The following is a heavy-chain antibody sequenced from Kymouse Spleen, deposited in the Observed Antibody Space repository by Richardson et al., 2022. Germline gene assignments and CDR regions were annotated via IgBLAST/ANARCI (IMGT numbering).Heavy chain of an antibody. V-gene: IGHV3-30*18. D-gene: IGHD3-10*01. CDR2: ISYDGSNK. Sequence: QVQLVESGGGVVQPGRSLRLSCAASGFTFSSYGMHWVRQAPGKGLEWVAVISYDGSNKYYADSVKGRFTISRDNSKNTLYLQMNSLRAEDTAVYYCAKWGKRITMVRGVIPFFYYGMDVWGQGTTVTVSS. J-gene: IGHJ6*02. CDR3: AKWGKRITMVRGVIPFFYYGMDV. CDR1: GFTFSSYG.